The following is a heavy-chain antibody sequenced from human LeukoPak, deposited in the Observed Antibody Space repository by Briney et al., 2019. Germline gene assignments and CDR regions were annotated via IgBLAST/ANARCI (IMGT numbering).Heavy chain of an antibody. Sequence: PGGSLRLSCAASGFTFSTYGMSWVRQAPGKGLEWVSTISDSGDSTYYADSVRGRFTISRDNSRNTLYLQMNSLKTEDTAVYYCTTDPLVPAAHYYYYYMDVWGKGTTVTVSS. CDR1: GFTFSTYG. D-gene: IGHD2-2*01. V-gene: IGHV3-23*01. CDR3: TTDPLVPAAHYYYYYMDV. J-gene: IGHJ6*03. CDR2: ISDSGDST.